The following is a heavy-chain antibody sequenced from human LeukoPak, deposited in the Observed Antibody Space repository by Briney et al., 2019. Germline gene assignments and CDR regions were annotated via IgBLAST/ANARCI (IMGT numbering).Heavy chain of an antibody. CDR1: GFTFSSYA. CDR2: ISGSGGNT. Sequence: GGSLSLSCAASGFTFSSYAMSWVCQAPGKGLEWVSAISGSGGNTYYADSVKGRFTISRDNSKNTLYLPMNSLRAEDTAVYYCAKELEWELPAFDYWGQGTLVTVSS. V-gene: IGHV3-23*01. J-gene: IGHJ4*02. D-gene: IGHD1-26*01. CDR3: AKELEWELPAFDY.